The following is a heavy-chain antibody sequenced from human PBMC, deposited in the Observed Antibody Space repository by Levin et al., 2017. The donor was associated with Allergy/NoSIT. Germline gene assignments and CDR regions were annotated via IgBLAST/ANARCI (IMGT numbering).Heavy chain of an antibody. CDR3: ASGRELVWNYRAEGY. J-gene: IGHJ4*02. D-gene: IGHD1-7*01. CDR1: GFTFSSYE. CDR2: ISSSGSTI. V-gene: IGHV3-48*03. Sequence: GGSLRLSCAASGFTFSSYEMNWVRQAPGKGLEWVSYISSSGSTIYYADSVKGRFTISRDNAKNSLYLQMNSLRAEDTAVYYCASGRELVWNYRAEGYWGQGTLVTVSS.